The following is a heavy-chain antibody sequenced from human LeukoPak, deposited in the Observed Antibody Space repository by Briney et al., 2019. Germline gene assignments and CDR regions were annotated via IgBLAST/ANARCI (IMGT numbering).Heavy chain of an antibody. V-gene: IGHV3-53*01. D-gene: IGHD3-10*01. CDR2: IYSGGST. CDR1: GFTVNSNY. CDR3: ARGAGGSGSFRFDP. Sequence: GGSLRLSCAASGFTVNSNYMSWVRQAPGKGLEWVSVIYSGGSTYYADSVKGRFTISRDNSKNTLYLQMNSLRAEDTAVYYCARGAGGSGSFRFDPWGQGTLVTVSS. J-gene: IGHJ5*02.